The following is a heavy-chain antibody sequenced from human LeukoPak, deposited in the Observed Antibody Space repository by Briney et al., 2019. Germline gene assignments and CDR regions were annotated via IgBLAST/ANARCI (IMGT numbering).Heavy chain of an antibody. Sequence: GGSLRLSCAASGFTFSTYWMSWVRQAPGKGLEWVANINQDGSEKYYVDSVKGRFTISRDNAKNSLYLQMNSLRAEDTAVYYCARDLVDTAMAAFDYWGQGTLVTVSS. V-gene: IGHV3-7*01. CDR2: INQDGSEK. CDR3: ARDLVDTAMAAFDY. J-gene: IGHJ4*02. D-gene: IGHD5-18*01. CDR1: GFTFSTYW.